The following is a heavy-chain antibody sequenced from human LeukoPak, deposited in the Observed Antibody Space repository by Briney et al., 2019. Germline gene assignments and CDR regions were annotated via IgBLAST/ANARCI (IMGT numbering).Heavy chain of an antibody. CDR2: IVVRGRNT. J-gene: IGHJ4*02. CDR3: TKLEDSSTWN. CDR1: GFTFISYG. D-gene: IGHD6-13*01. V-gene: IGHV3-23*01. Sequence: GSLRLSSGASGFTFISYGMSWVRQAPGKGLEWVSAIVVRGRNTYFSDSVKGRFTISRDNSKNTLYLQMDTLRAQDTAVYYCTKLEDSSTWNWGEGTLGTVSS.